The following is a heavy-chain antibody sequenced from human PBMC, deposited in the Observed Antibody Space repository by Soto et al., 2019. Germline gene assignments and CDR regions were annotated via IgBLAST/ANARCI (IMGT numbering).Heavy chain of an antibody. J-gene: IGHJ4*02. CDR1: GFNLNTLA. CDR2: ILYDGSKK. CDR3: VRDLALMADY. V-gene: IGHV3-30*03. Sequence: GGSLRLSCVASGFNLNTLAIYGFAQAPGKGLQWVAQILYDGSKKHYADSVRGRFTITRDNSKNTVYLQMDSLRVDDTAMYYCVRDLALMADYWGQGTLVTVSS. D-gene: IGHD3-16*01.